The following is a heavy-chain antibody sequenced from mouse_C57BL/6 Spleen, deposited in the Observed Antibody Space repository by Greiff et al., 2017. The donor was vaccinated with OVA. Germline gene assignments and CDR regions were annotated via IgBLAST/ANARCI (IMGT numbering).Heavy chain of an antibody. J-gene: IGHJ4*01. CDR3: ARGGGYDSTGHYAMDY. V-gene: IGHV1-50*01. Sequence: QVQLQQPGAELVKPGASVKLSCKASGYTFTSYWMPWVKQRPGQGLEWIGEIDPSDSYTNYNQKFKGKATLTVDTSSSTAYMQLSSLTSEDSAVYYCARGGGYDSTGHYAMDYWGQGTSVTVSS. CDR1: GYTFTSYW. D-gene: IGHD2-2*01. CDR2: IDPSDSYT.